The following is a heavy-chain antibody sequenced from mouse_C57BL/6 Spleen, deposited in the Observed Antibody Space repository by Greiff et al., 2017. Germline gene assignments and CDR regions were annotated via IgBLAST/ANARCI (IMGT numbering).Heavy chain of an antibody. CDR1: GYSFTGYY. Sequence: VQLQQSGPELVKPGASVKISCKASGYSFTGYYMNWVKQSPEKSLEWIGEINPSTGGTTYNQKFKAKATLTVDKSSSTAYMQLKSLTSEDSAVYYCARDFRIGYYGSSYVGDYWGQGTTLTVSS. V-gene: IGHV1-42*01. J-gene: IGHJ2*01. D-gene: IGHD1-1*01. CDR3: ARDFRIGYYGSSYVGDY. CDR2: INPSTGGT.